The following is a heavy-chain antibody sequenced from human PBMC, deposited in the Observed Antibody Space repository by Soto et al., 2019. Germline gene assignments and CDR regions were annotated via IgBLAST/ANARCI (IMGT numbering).Heavy chain of an antibody. CDR3: ARDRMLSYYYGMDV. Sequence: GGSLRLSCAASGFSFRSYWMSWVRQAPGKGLEWVANINYAGGEKYYVDSVKGRFTISRDNANNSLYLQMNSLRAEDTAVYYCARDRMLSYYYGMDVWGQGTTVTVSS. CDR2: INYAGGEK. J-gene: IGHJ6*02. D-gene: IGHD3-16*02. CDR1: GFSFRSYW. V-gene: IGHV3-7*05.